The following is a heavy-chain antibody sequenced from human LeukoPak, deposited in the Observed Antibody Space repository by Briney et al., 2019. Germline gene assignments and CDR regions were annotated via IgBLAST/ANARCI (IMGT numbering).Heavy chain of an antibody. CDR3: ARYNSQRIYYGSGSYYIRNWFDP. D-gene: IGHD3-10*01. J-gene: IGHJ5*02. CDR1: GGSISSSNSY. V-gene: IGHV4-39*07. Sequence: SESLSLTCTVSGGSISSSNSYWGWIRQSPGKGLEWIGNIFYTGSTYYNPSLKGRVTMSVDTSKNQFSLKLSSVTAADTAVYYCARYNSQRIYYGSGSYYIRNWFDPWGQGTLVTVSS. CDR2: IFYTGST.